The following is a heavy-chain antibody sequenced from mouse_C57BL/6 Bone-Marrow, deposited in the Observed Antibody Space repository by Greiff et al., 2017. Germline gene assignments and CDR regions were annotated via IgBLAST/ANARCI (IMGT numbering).Heavy chain of an antibody. D-gene: IGHD1-1*01. J-gene: IGHJ1*03. CDR3: AREDYGNFDV. CDR1: GYTFTSYW. Sequence: QVQLQQPGAELVMPGASVKLSCKASGYTFTSYWMNWVKQRPGQGLEWIGEIDPSDSYTNYNQKFKGKSTLTVDKSSSTAYMQLSSLTSEDSAVYYCAREDYGNFDVWGTGTTVTVSS. V-gene: IGHV1-69*01. CDR2: IDPSDSYT.